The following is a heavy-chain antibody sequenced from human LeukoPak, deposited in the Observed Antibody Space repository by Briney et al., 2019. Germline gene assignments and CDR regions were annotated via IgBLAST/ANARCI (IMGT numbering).Heavy chain of an antibody. V-gene: IGHV3-30*02. CDR3: AKDSRGSGIYYYYMDV. CDR2: IRYDGSNK. Sequence: GGSLRLSCAASGFTFDDYGMHWVRQAPGKGLEWVAFIRYDGSNKYYADSVKGRFTISRDNSKDTLYLQMNSLRTEDTAVYYCAKDSRGSGIYYYYMDVWGKGTTITISS. CDR1: GFTFDDYG. J-gene: IGHJ6*03. D-gene: IGHD3-10*01.